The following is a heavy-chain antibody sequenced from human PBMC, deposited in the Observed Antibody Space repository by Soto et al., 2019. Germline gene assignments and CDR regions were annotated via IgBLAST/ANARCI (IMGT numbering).Heavy chain of an antibody. Sequence: QVQLVESGGGVVQPGRSLRLSCAASGFSISSYGMHWVRQTPGKGLQWVAVVAYDGSYQHYADSVKGRFTISRDISKNPLFLEMDSLTPEDTAVYYCAKDHVNSGPSPDWFDPWSQGTLVTVSS. J-gene: IGHJ5*02. CDR1: GFSISSYG. CDR2: VAYDGSYQ. CDR3: AKDHVNSGPSPDWFDP. V-gene: IGHV3-30*18. D-gene: IGHD6-19*01.